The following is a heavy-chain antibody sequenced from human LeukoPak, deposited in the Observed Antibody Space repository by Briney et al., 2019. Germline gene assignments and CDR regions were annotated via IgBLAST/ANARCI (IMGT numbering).Heavy chain of an antibody. CDR3: ARDIARAFDI. CDR1: GFTFSSYS. CDR2: ISSSSTTI. J-gene: IGHJ3*02. Sequence: PGGSLRLSCAASGFTFSSYSVTWVRQAPGKGLEWVSYISSSSTTIYYTDSVKGRFTVSRDNAKNSLYLQMNSLRAEDTAVYYCARDIARAFDIWGQGTMVTVSS. D-gene: IGHD6-13*01. V-gene: IGHV3-48*04.